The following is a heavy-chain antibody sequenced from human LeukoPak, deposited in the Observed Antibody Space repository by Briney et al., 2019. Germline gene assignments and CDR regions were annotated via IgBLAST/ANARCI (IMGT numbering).Heavy chain of an antibody. D-gene: IGHD6-19*01. CDR2: ISGSGGST. CDR3: ARGFADSSGWTWGFDS. CDR1: GFTFSSYA. V-gene: IGHV3-23*01. Sequence: GGSLRLSCAASGFTFSSYAMSWVRQAPGKGLEWVSAISGSGGSTYYADSVKGRYTISRDNSKNTLCLQMNSLRAEDTAVYYCARGFADSSGWTWGFDSWGQGTLVTVSS. J-gene: IGHJ4*02.